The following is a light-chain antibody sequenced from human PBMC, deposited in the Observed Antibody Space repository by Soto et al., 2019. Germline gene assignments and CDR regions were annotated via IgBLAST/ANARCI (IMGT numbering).Light chain of an antibody. V-gene: IGKV3-11*01. CDR2: DAS. CDR1: QSVSSY. Sequence: EIVLTQSPATLSLPPGERATLSCRASQSVSSYLAWYQQKPGQAPRLLIYDASNRATGIPARFSGSGSGTDFPLTISSLEPEDFAVYYCQQRSNWLFTFGPGTKVDIK. J-gene: IGKJ3*01. CDR3: QQRSNWLFT.